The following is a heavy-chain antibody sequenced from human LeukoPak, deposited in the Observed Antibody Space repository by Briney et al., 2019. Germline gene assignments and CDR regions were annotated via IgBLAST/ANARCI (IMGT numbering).Heavy chain of an antibody. D-gene: IGHD3-22*01. J-gene: IGHJ3*02. V-gene: IGHV4-59*01. CDR2: IYYSGST. CDR3: ARDLKLDGSSGYYAFDI. CDR1: GGSISSYY. Sequence: TPSETLSLTCTVSGGSISSYYWSWIRQPPGKGLEWIGYIYYSGSTNYNPPLKSRVTISVDTSKNQFSLKMSSVTAADTAVYYCARDLKLDGSSGYYAFDIWGQGTMVTVSS.